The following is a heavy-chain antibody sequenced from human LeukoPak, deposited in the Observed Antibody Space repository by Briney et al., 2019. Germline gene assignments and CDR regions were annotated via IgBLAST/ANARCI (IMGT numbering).Heavy chain of an antibody. D-gene: IGHD6-19*01. CDR3: AEVYSTGWSYFDY. V-gene: IGHV3-23*01. J-gene: IGHJ4*02. Sequence: PGASLRLSCAASGFTFSSFAMSWARQAPGKGLEWVSGFSDNSGTTYYAVSVKGRFTISRDNSKNTVYLQMNSLRAEDTAIYYCAEVYSTGWSYFDYWGQGILVTVSS. CDR2: FSDNSGTT. CDR1: GFTFSSFA.